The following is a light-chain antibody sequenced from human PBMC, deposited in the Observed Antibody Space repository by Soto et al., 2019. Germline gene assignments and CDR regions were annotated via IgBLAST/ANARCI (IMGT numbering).Light chain of an antibody. J-gene: IGLJ2*01. CDR1: RSDIGFYNY. V-gene: IGLV2-14*03. Sequence: QSALTQPASVSGSPGQSITFSCTGTRSDIGFYNYVSWYQQHPGKAPKLLIYDVDNRPSGVSNRFSGSKSGNTASLTISGLQAEDEADYYCSSYTTSSTLVFGGGTKLTVL. CDR3: SSYTTSSTLV. CDR2: DVD.